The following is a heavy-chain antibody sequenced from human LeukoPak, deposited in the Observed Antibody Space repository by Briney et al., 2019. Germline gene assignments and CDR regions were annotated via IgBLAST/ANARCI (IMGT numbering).Heavy chain of an antibody. CDR3: ASGGSSSGGIGFLYYYGMDV. CDR2: INAGNGNT. CDR1: GYTFTSYA. J-gene: IGHJ6*02. Sequence: ASVKVSCKASGYTFTSYAMHWVRQAPGQRLEWMGWINAGNGNTKYSQKFQGRVTITRDTSASTAYMELSRLRSEDTAVYYCASGGSSSGGIGFLYYYGMDVWGQGTTVTVSS. V-gene: IGHV1-3*01. D-gene: IGHD6-13*01.